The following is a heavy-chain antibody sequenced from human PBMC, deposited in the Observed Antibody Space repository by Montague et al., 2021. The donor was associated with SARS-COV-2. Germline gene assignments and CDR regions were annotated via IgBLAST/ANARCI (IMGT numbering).Heavy chain of an antibody. V-gene: IGHV4-39*01. Sequence: SETLSLTCTVSGGSISGSTYYWGWNRQAPGQGLEWIGSIFHTGNTYYNLSLGTRVTVSAETSKNQFSVQLISVTAADTAVYYCAIGGNHYFLYWGQGTLVTVSS. CDR2: IFHTGNT. CDR1: GGSISGSTYY. J-gene: IGHJ4*02. D-gene: IGHD1-26*01. CDR3: AIGGNHYFLY.